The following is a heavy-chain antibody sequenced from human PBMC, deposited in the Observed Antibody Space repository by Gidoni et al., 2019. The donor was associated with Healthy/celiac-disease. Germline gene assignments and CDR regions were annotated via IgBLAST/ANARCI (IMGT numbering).Heavy chain of an antibody. CDR2: IWYDGSNK. CDR3: ARDPKYYSGSQLGYYYGMDV. D-gene: IGHD1-26*01. J-gene: IGHJ6*02. CDR1: GFTFSSYG. Sequence: QVQLVESGGGVVQPGRSLRLSCAASGFTFSSYGMHWVRQAPGKGLEWVAVIWYDGSNKYYADSVKGRFTISGDNSKNTLYLQMNSLRAEDTAVYYCARDPKYYSGSQLGYYYGMDVWGQGTTVTVSS. V-gene: IGHV3-33*01.